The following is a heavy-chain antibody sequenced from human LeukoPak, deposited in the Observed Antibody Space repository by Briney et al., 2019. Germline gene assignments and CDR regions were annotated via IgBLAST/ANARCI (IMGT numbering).Heavy chain of an antibody. CDR1: GYRFTSHG. V-gene: IGHV1-18*01. J-gene: IGHJ4*02. CDR2: ISAQNGNT. D-gene: IGHD5-12*01. CDR3: ARESNGGYGFDY. Sequence: ASVKVSCKSSGYRFTSHGIHWLRQAPGQGLEWMGWISAQNGNTNYMQQFLGRVTMTRDTSASTAYMELRSLKSDDTAVYYCARESNGGYGFDYWGQGTPVTVAS.